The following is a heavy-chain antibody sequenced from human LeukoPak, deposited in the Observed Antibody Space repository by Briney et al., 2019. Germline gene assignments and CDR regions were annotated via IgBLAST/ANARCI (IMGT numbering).Heavy chain of an antibody. CDR1: GYTLTGYY. CDR2: INPNSGGT. J-gene: IGHJ5*02. V-gene: IGHV1-2*02. Sequence: GASVKVSCKASGYTLTGYYMHWVRQAPGQGLEWMGWINPNSGGTNYAQKFQGRVTMTRDTSISTAYMELSRLRSDDTAVYYCARVYRTGVTSRQRFDPWGQGTLVTVSS. CDR3: ARVYRTGVTSRQRFDP. D-gene: IGHD1-14*01.